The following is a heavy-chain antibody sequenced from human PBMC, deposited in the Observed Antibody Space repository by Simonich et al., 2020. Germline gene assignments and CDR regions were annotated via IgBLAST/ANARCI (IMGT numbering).Heavy chain of an antibody. D-gene: IGHD7-27*01. V-gene: IGHV3-7*01. Sequence: EVQLVESGGGLVQPGGSLRLSCAASGFTFSIYWMSWIRQGPGKGLEWVANIKQDGSEKYYVDSGKGRFTISRDNAKNSLDLQMNSLRAEDTAVYYCARDGLGTAYYYYMDVWGKGTTVTVSS. CDR1: GFTFSIYW. J-gene: IGHJ6*03. CDR3: ARDGLGTAYYYYMDV. CDR2: IKQDGSEK.